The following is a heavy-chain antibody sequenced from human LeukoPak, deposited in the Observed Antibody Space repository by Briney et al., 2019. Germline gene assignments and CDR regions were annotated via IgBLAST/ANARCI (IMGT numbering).Heavy chain of an antibody. CDR3: AKDSLADIDY. CDR2: IRHDGSIK. Sequence: GGSLRLSCAASGFIFSTYGMYWVRQAPGKGQEWVAFIRHDGSIKNYADSVKGRSTISRDNSKNTLYLQMNSLRAEDTAVYYCAKDSLADIDYWGQGTLVTVSS. D-gene: IGHD3-16*01. CDR1: GFIFSTYG. V-gene: IGHV3-30*02. J-gene: IGHJ4*02.